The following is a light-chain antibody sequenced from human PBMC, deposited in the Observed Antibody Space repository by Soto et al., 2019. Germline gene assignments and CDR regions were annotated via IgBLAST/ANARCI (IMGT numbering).Light chain of an antibody. CDR2: EVS. CDR1: SSDVGGYNY. CDR3: SSYVGSSNDVI. Sequence: QSALTQPPSASGSPGQSVTISCTGTSSDVGGYNYVSWYQQHPGKAPKLMIYEVSERPSGVPDRFSGSRSGNSASLTVSGLQAEDEADYYCSSYVGSSNDVIFGGGTKLTVL. J-gene: IGLJ2*01. V-gene: IGLV2-8*01.